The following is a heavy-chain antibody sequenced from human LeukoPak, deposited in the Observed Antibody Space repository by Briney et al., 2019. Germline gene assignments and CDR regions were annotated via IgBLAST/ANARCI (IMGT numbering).Heavy chain of an antibody. J-gene: IGHJ4*02. CDR2: IYYSGGT. CDR3: ARRSIARGKVDVIVFDY. V-gene: IGHV4-59*08. D-gene: IGHD2-21*01. CDR1: GGSMNDYY. Sequence: SETLSLTCTVSGGSMNDYYWSWFRQPPGKGLEWIGYIYYSGGTNSNPSLKSRVTMSVDTSKNQFSLKVRSVTAADTSVYYCARRSIARGKVDVIVFDYWGQGALVTVSS.